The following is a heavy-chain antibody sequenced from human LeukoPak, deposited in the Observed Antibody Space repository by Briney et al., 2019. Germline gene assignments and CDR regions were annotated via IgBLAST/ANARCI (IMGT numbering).Heavy chain of an antibody. CDR3: ARAPGWELLGYYYYYYYMDV. J-gene: IGHJ6*03. CDR2: ISAYNGNT. CDR1: GYTFTSYG. V-gene: IGHV1-18*01. Sequence: ASVKVSCKASGYTFTSYGISWVRQAPGQGLEWMGWISAYNGNTNYAQKLQGRVTMTTDTSTSTAYMELRSLRSDDTAVYYCARAPGWELLGYYYYYYYMDVWGKGTTVTISS. D-gene: IGHD1-26*01.